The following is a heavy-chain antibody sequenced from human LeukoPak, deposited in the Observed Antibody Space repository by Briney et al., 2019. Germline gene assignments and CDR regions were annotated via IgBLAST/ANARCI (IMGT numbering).Heavy chain of an antibody. J-gene: IGHJ5*02. D-gene: IGHD3-9*01. Sequence: GASVKLSCKASGYTFTSYGISWVRQAPGQGLEWMGWISAYNGNTNYAQKLQGRVTMTTDTSTSTAYMELRSLRSDDTAVYYCARRTTYYDILTGYYTDWFDPWGQGTLVTVSS. CDR3: ARRTTYYDILTGYYTDWFDP. CDR1: GYTFTSYG. CDR2: ISAYNGNT. V-gene: IGHV1-18*01.